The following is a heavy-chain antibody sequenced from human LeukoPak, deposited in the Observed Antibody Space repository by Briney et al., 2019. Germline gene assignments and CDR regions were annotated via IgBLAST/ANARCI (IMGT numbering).Heavy chain of an antibody. V-gene: IGHV3-48*01. Sequence: GGSLRLSCAASGFTFTTYDMNWFRQAPGKGLEWVSYISGSSTTIYYADSVKGRFTISRDNAKNSLYLQMNSLRAEDTAVYYCARDSSSYYGSGSAYWGQGALVTVSS. J-gene: IGHJ4*02. D-gene: IGHD3-10*01. CDR3: ARDSSSYYGSGSAY. CDR2: ISGSSTTI. CDR1: GFTFTTYD.